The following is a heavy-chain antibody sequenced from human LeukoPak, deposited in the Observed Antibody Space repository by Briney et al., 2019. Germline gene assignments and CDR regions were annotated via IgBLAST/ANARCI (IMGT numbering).Heavy chain of an antibody. CDR3: ARGTNMVRGIYWFDP. J-gene: IGHJ5*02. Sequence: ASVKVSCKASGYTFTSYDINWVRQAPGQGLEWMGWMNPNSGNTGYAQKFQGRVTMTRNTSISTAYMELSSLRSEDTAVYYCARGTNMVRGIYWFDPWGQGTLVTVSS. V-gene: IGHV1-8*01. CDR2: MNPNSGNT. CDR1: GYTFTSYD. D-gene: IGHD3-10*01.